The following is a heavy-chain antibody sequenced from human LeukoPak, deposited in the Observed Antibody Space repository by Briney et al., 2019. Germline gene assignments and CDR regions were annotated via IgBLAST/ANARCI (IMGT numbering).Heavy chain of an antibody. D-gene: IGHD6-13*01. CDR3: AKGPGAAVGKRYIQH. CDR1: GFTFNDYA. V-gene: IGHV3-43D*03. J-gene: IGHJ1*01. CDR2: SWDSGNT. Sequence: GGSLRLSCAASGFTFNDYAMHWVRQAPGKGLEWGSLSWDSGNTYYADSVKGRFTISRDNSKNSLSLQMNSLRAEDTALYYCAKGPGAAVGKRYIQHWGQGTLVTVSS.